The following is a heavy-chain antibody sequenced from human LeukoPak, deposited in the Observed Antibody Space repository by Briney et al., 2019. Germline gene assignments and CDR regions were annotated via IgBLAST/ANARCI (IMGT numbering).Heavy chain of an antibody. J-gene: IGHJ3*02. V-gene: IGHV4-59*01. CDR1: GGSISSYY. D-gene: IGHD2-2*01. CDR2: IYYSGST. CDR3: AREGYQGEDAFDI. Sequence: SETLSLTCTVSGGSISSYYWSWIRQPPGKGLEWIGYIYYSGSTNYNPSLKSRVTISVDTSKNQFSLKLSSVTAADTAVYYCAREGYQGEDAFDIWGQGTMVTVSS.